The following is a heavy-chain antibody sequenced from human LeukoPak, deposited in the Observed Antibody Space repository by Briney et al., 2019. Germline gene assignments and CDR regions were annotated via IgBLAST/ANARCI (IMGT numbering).Heavy chain of an antibody. V-gene: IGHV3-30-3*01. CDR1: GFTLSTYA. CDR2: ISYDGSNK. J-gene: IGHJ4*02. D-gene: IGHD3-10*01. Sequence: SGGSLRLSCAASGFTLSTYAMHWVRQAPGKGLEWVAVISYDGSNKYYADSVKGRFTISRDNSKNTLYLQMNSLRVEDTAVYYCARDPQLLWFGEYFGHFDYWGQGTLVTVSS. CDR3: ARDPQLLWFGEYFGHFDY.